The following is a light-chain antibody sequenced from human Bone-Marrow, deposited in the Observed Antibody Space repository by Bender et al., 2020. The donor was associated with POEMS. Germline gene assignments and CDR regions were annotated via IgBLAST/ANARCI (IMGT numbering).Light chain of an antibody. V-gene: IGLV2-14*01. Sequence: QSALTQPRSVSGSPGQSVTISCTGTSSDVGGYNYVFWYQQPPGKAPKLLIYEGSKRPSGISNRLSGSKSGNTASLTISGLQADDEADYYCSSYTSSSTFVVFGGGTKLTVL. CDR1: SSDVGGYNY. J-gene: IGLJ2*01. CDR2: EGS. CDR3: SSYTSSSTFVV.